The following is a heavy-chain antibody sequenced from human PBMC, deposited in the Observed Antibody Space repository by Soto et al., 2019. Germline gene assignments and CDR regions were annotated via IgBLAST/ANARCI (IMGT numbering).Heavy chain of an antibody. CDR3: ASGYCSSTSCYTGHGGYYYGMDV. J-gene: IGHJ6*02. Sequence: PSETLSLTCTVSGGSISSCGYYWSWIRQHPVKGLEWIGYIYYSGSTYYNPSLKSRVTISVDTSKNQFSLKLSSVTAADTAVYYCASGYCSSTSCYTGHGGYYYGMDVWGQGTTVNVSS. D-gene: IGHD2-2*02. CDR2: IYYSGST. CDR1: GGSISSCGYY. V-gene: IGHV4-31*03.